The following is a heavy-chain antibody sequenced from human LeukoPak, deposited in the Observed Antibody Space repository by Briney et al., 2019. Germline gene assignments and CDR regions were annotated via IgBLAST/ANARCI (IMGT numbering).Heavy chain of an antibody. V-gene: IGHV4-59*08. J-gene: IGHJ4*02. Sequence: PSETLSLTCTVSGGSISSNYWSWIRQPPGKGLEWIGYIYYSGSTNYNPSLKSRVTISVDTSKNQFSLKLSSVTAADTAVYYCARWAPGAVAGTRFDYWGQGTLVTVSS. CDR2: IYYSGST. D-gene: IGHD6-19*01. CDR3: ARWAPGAVAGTRFDY. CDR1: GGSISSNY.